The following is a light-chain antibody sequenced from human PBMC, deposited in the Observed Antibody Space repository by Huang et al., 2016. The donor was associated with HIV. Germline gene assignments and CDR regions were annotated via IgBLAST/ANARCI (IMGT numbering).Light chain of an antibody. CDR1: QGISNY. CDR2: AAS. J-gene: IGKJ4*01. V-gene: IGKV1-27*01. CDR3: QKYNSAPLT. Sequence: DIQMTQSPSSLSASVGDRVTLTRRASQGISNYLAWYQQKPGKVPKLLIYAASTWQSVVPSRFSGSGSGTDFTLTINSLQPEDVATYYCQKYNSAPLTFGGGTKVEIK.